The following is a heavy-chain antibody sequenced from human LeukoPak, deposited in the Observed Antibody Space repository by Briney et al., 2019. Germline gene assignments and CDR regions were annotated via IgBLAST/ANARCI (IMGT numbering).Heavy chain of an antibody. CDR1: GYTFTSYA. D-gene: IGHD6-19*01. J-gene: IGHJ5*02. V-gene: IGHV1-3*01. CDR2: INAGNGNT. Sequence: ASVKVSCKASGYTFTSYAMHWVRQAPGQRLEWMGWINAGNGNTKYSQKFQGRVTITADESTSTAYMELSSLRSEDTAVYYCARGPIAVAGTNWFDPWGQGTLVTVSS. CDR3: ARGPIAVAGTNWFDP.